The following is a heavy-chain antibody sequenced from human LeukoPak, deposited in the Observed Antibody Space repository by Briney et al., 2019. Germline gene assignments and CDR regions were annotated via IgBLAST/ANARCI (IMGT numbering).Heavy chain of an antibody. Sequence: AASVKVSCKASGYTFTSYDINWVRQATGQGLEWMGWMNPNSGNTGYAQKLQGRVTMTRNTSISAAYMELSSLRSEDTAVYYCARGSDDFWSGQNWFDPWGQGTLVTVSS. CDR1: GYTFTSYD. J-gene: IGHJ5*02. CDR2: MNPNSGNT. D-gene: IGHD3-3*01. CDR3: ARGSDDFWSGQNWFDP. V-gene: IGHV1-8*01.